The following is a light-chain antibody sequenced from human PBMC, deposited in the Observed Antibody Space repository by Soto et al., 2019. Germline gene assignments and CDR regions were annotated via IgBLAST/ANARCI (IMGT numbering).Light chain of an antibody. V-gene: IGKV3-20*01. J-gene: IGKJ5*01. CDR2: GAS. CDR1: QSVSSSY. Sequence: EILLTQSPGTLSLSPGERATLSCRASQSVSSSYLAWYQQKPGQAPRLLIYGASSRATGIPDRFSGIGSGTDFTLTISRLEPEDFAVYYCQQYGSSLITFGQGTRLEIK. CDR3: QQYGSSLIT.